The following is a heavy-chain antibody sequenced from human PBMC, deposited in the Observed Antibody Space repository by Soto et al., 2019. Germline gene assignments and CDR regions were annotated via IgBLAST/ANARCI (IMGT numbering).Heavy chain of an antibody. CDR3: AREIRRGWELQIFDY. CDR2: IYYSGST. J-gene: IGHJ4*02. CDR1: DGSISSYY. Sequence: QVQLQESGPGLVKPSETLSLTCTVSDGSISSYYWSWIRQPPGKGLEWIGYIYYSGSTNYNPSLKSRVTISVDMSKNQFSLKLSSVTAADTAVYYSAREIRRGWELQIFDYWGQGTLVTVSS. V-gene: IGHV4-59*01. D-gene: IGHD1-26*01.